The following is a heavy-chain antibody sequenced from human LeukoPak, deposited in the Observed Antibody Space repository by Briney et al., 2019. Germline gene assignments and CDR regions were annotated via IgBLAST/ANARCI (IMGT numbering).Heavy chain of an antibody. CDR2: ISAYNGNT. J-gene: IGHJ5*02. Sequence: ASVKVSCKASGYTFTSYGISWVRQAPGQGLEWMGWISAYNGNTNYAQKLQGRVTMTTDTSTSTAYMELRSLRSDDTAVYYCARDLGDVVAATLFWFDPWGQGTLVTVSS. CDR1: GYTFTSYG. D-gene: IGHD2-15*01. V-gene: IGHV1-18*04. CDR3: ARDLGDVVAATLFWFDP.